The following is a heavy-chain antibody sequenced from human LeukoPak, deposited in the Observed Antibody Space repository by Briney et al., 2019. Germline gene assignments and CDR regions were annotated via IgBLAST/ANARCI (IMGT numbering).Heavy chain of an antibody. D-gene: IGHD5-18*01. Sequence: GGSLRLSCAASGFTFDYYAMSWVRQAPGKGLEWVSGISDNEGSTYYTDSVKGRFTISRDNTKNTVYLQMNNLRPDDTAVYFCARHDSFIPYWGQGTLVTVSS. CDR1: GFTFDYYA. CDR2: ISDNEGST. V-gene: IGHV3-23*01. J-gene: IGHJ4*02. CDR3: ARHDSFIPY.